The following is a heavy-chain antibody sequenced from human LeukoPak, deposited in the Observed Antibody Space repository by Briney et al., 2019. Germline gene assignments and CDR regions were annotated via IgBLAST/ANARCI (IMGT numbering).Heavy chain of an antibody. Sequence: SETLSLTCAVSAFSINSGYYWGWIRQPPGKGLEWIGTVYHSGSTYYNPSLKSRVAMSVDTSKNQFSLKVYSVTAADTAVYYCARLGSGYSYFDYWGQGTLVTVSS. CDR3: ARLGSGYSYFDY. V-gene: IGHV4-38-2*01. CDR2: VYHSGST. J-gene: IGHJ4*02. CDR1: AFSINSGYY. D-gene: IGHD3-22*01.